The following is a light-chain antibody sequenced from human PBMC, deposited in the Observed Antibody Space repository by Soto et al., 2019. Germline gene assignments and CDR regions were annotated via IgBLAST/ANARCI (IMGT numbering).Light chain of an antibody. CDR1: SSNIGAGYD. V-gene: IGLV1-40*01. CDR2: GNI. Sequence: QSVLTQPPSVSGAPGQRVTISCTGSSSNIGAGYDVHWYLQLPGTAPKLLIYGNINRPSGVPDRFSGSKSGTSASLAITGLQADEEADYYCQSYDSSLSGVVFGGGTKLTVL. J-gene: IGLJ2*01. CDR3: QSYDSSLSGVV.